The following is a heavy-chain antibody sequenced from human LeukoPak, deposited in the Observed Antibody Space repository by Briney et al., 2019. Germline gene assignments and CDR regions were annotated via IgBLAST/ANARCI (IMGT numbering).Heavy chain of an antibody. V-gene: IGHV3-9*01. CDR2: ISWNSGSI. D-gene: IGHD3-9*01. CDR1: GFTFDDYA. CDR3: AKDKSYDILTGYDY. Sequence: GGSLRLSCAASGFTFDDYAMHWVRQAPGKGLEWVSGISWNSGSIGYADSVKGRFTISRDNAKNSLYLQMNSLRAEDTALYYCAKDKSYDILTGYDYWGQGTLVTVSS. J-gene: IGHJ4*02.